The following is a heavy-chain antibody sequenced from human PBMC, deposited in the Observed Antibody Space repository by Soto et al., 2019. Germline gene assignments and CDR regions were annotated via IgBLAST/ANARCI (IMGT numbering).Heavy chain of an antibody. J-gene: IGHJ6*02. CDR3: ARVLDFGYSSSWYYYYGMDV. CDR1: GFTFSSYA. Sequence: GGSLRLSCAASGFTFSSYAMSWVRQAPGKGLEWVSAISGSGGSTYYADSVKGRFTISRDNSKNTLYLQMNSLRAEDTAVYYCARVLDFGYSSSWYYYYGMDVWGQGTTVTVSS. V-gene: IGHV3-23*01. CDR2: ISGSGGST. D-gene: IGHD6-13*01.